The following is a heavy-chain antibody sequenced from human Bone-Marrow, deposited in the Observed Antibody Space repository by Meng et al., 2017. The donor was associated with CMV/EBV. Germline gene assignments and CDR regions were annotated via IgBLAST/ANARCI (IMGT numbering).Heavy chain of an antibody. CDR3: ASHGWVSS. V-gene: IGHV1-2*02. D-gene: IGHD5/OR15-5a*01. Sequence: GESLKISCAASGFTFDTYSMNWVRQAPGKGLEWMGWINPNSGGTNYAQRFQGRVTMTRDTSISTAYMELSRLRSDDTAVYYCASHGWVSSWGQGTLVTVSS. J-gene: IGHJ5*02. CDR1: GFTFDTYS. CDR2: INPNSGGT.